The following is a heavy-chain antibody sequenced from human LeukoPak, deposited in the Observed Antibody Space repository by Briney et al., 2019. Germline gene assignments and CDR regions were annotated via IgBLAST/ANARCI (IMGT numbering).Heavy chain of an antibody. J-gene: IGHJ6*03. CDR2: IIPIFGTA. CDR3: ARGPVEYSSSSGYYYYYMDV. D-gene: IGHD6-6*01. V-gene: IGHV1-69*13. Sequence: ASVKVSCKASGGTLSSYAISWVRQAPGQGLEWMGGIIPIFGTANYAQKFQGRVTITADESTSTAYMELSSLRSEDTAVYYCARGPVEYSSSSGYYYYYMDVWGKGTTVTVSS. CDR1: GGTLSSYA.